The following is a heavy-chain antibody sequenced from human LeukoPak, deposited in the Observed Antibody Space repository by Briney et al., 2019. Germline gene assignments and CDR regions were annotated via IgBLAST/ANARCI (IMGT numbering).Heavy chain of an antibody. V-gene: IGHV5-51*01. CDR2: IYPGDSDT. D-gene: IGHD3-10*01. CDR1: GYTFTTFW. Sequence: GKSLQISCKGSGYTFTTFWIGWVRQMPGKGLEWMGIIYPGDSDTRYSPSFRGQVTISADKSISTAYLQWSSLKTSDTAMYYCARLGMSAGQGDYWGQGTLVTVSS. J-gene: IGHJ4*02. CDR3: ARLGMSAGQGDY.